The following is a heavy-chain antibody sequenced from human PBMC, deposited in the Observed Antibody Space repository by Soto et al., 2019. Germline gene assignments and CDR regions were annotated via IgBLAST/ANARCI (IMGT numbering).Heavy chain of an antibody. D-gene: IGHD3-10*01. CDR2: IWYVGSNK. Sequence: QVQLVESGGGVVQPGRSLRLSCAASGFTFSSYGMHWVRQAPGKGLEWVAVIWYVGSNKYYADSVKGRFTISRDNSKNTLYLQMNSLRAEDTAVYYCARASRADYGMDVWGQGTTVTVSS. CDR1: GFTFSSYG. CDR3: ARASRADYGMDV. V-gene: IGHV3-33*01. J-gene: IGHJ6*02.